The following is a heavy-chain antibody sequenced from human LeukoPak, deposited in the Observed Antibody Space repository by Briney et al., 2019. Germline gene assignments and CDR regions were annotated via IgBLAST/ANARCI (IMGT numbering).Heavy chain of an antibody. V-gene: IGHV3-9*01. CDR3: VKNAGGGRASYFDF. D-gene: IGHD3-10*01. J-gene: IGHJ4*02. Sequence: GGSLRLSCVASGFTFNGYAMHWVRQGPGQGLEWVSGISEESSSIVYADSVKGRFTISRDNAKNSLYLQMNSLRPEDTALYYFVKNAGGGRASYFDFWGQGTLVTVAS. CDR1: GFTFNGYA. CDR2: ISEESSSI.